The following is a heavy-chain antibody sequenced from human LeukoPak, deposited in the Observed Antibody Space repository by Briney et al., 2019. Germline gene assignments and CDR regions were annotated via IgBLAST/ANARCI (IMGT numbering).Heavy chain of an antibody. D-gene: IGHD6-19*01. Sequence: ASVKVSCKASGYTFTSYYMHWVRQAPGQGLEWMGIINPSGGSTSYARKFQGRVTMTRDTSTSTVYMELSSLRSEDTAVYYCASDVGSSGWYTDLDYWGQGTLVTVSS. CDR1: GYTFTSYY. V-gene: IGHV1-46*01. J-gene: IGHJ4*02. CDR3: ASDVGSSGWYTDLDY. CDR2: INPSGGST.